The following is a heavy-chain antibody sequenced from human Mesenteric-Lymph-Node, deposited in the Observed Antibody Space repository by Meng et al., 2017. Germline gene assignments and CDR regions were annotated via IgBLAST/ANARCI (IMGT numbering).Heavy chain of an antibody. CDR1: GFSFRNFA. CDR2: ISGSGENI. V-gene: IGHV3-23*01. Sequence: GESLKISCVASGFSFRNFAMTWVRQAPGKGLEWVSGISGSGENIFYADSATGRFTITRDNSKNTLYLQMNSLRAENTAMYYCAKDHRKWELAYYFDYWGQGTLVTVSS. J-gene: IGHJ4*02. D-gene: IGHD1-26*01. CDR3: AKDHRKWELAYYFDY.